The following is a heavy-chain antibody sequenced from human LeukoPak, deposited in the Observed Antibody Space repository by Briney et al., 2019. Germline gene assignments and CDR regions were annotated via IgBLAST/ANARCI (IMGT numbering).Heavy chain of an antibody. CDR2: IYTSGST. J-gene: IGHJ4*02. CDR3: ARGRHDYGAFDY. V-gene: IGHV4-4*07. CDR1: GGSISSYY. Sequence: SETLSLTCTVSGGSISSYYWSWIRQPAGKGLEWIGRIYTSGSTNYNPSLKSRVTMSVDTSKNQFSLKLNSVTAADTAVYYCARGRHDYGAFDYWGQGTLVTVSS. D-gene: IGHD4-17*01.